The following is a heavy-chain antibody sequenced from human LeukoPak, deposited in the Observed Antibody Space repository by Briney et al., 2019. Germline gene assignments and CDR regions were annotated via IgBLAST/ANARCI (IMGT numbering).Heavy chain of an antibody. CDR1: GGSISSGGYS. J-gene: IGHJ4*02. CDR3: ARLLSGAYCGGDCYFDY. V-gene: IGHV4-30-2*01. CDR2: IYHSGST. Sequence: SQTLSLTCAVSGGSISSGGYSWSWIRQPPGKGLEGVGYIYHSGSTYYNTSLKSRVTISVDRSKTQSSLKLSSVTAADTAVYYCARLLSGAYCGGDCYFDYWGQGTLVTVSS. D-gene: IGHD2-21*02.